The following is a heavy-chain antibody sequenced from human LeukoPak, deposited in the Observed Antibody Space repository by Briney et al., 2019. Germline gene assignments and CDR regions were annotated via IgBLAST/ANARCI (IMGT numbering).Heavy chain of an antibody. Sequence: GGSLRLSCAASGFTFSNYAMSWIRQAPGKGLEWISAVTGDSGGTYHADSVKGRFTISRDNYNNILYLHMNSLRADDTAVYYCAKGSRSSRPYYFDYWGLGTLVSVSS. CDR3: AKGSRSSRPYYFDY. CDR1: GFTFSNYA. J-gene: IGHJ4*02. V-gene: IGHV3-23*01. CDR2: VTGDSGGT. D-gene: IGHD6-6*01.